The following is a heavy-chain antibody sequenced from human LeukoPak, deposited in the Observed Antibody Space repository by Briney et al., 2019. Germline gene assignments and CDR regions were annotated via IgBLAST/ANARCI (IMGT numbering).Heavy chain of an antibody. CDR3: ARRVYSGYESHFDY. Sequence: PSETLSLTCTVSGGSISSYYWSWIRQPPGKGLEWIGYIYYSGSTNYNPSLKSRVTISVDTSKNQFSLKLSSVTAADTAVYYCARRVYSGYESHFDYWGQGTLVTVSS. CDR1: GGSISSYY. J-gene: IGHJ4*02. V-gene: IGHV4-59*12. D-gene: IGHD5-12*01. CDR2: IYYSGST.